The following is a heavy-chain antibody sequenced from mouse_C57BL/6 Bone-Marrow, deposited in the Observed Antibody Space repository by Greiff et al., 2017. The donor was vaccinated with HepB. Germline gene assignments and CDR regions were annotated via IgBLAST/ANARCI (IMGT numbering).Heavy chain of an antibody. J-gene: IGHJ1*03. CDR1: GFSLTSYG. D-gene: IGHD1-1*01. CDR2: IWSGGST. CDR3: ALDYYCSSYWYFDV. Sequence: VQLQQSGPGLVQPSQSLSITCTVSGFSLTSYGVHWVRQPPGKGLEWLGVIWSGGSTDYNAAFISRLSISKDNSKSQVFFKMNSLQADDTAIYYCALDYYCSSYWYFDVWGTGTTVTVSS. V-gene: IGHV2-4*01.